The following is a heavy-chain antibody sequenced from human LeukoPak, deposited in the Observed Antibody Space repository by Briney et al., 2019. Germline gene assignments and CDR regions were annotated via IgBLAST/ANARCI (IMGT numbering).Heavy chain of an antibody. CDR2: ISSSSSYK. J-gene: IGHJ4*02. CDR1: GFTFSSYS. Sequence: GGSLRLSCAASGFTFSSYSMNWVRQAPGKGLEWVSSISSSSSYKYYADSVKGRFTISRDNAKNSLYLQMNSLRAEDTAVYYCAKAEDYVWGSYRSFDYWGQGTLVTVSS. V-gene: IGHV3-21*01. CDR3: AKAEDYVWGSYRSFDY. D-gene: IGHD3-16*02.